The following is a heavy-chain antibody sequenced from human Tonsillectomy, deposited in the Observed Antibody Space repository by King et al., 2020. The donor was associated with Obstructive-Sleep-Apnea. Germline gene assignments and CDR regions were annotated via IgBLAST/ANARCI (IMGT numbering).Heavy chain of an antibody. Sequence: AQLVQSGGGVVQPGRSLSLSCAASGFTFSNYGMHWVRQAPGKGLEWVAVVSYDGSNKYYADSVKGRFTISRDNSKNTLYRQMNSLGSEDTATYYCARVIASMRWSGGYYYGMDVWGQGNTVTVSS. CDR3: ARVIASMRWSGGYYYGMDV. CDR1: GFTFSNYG. CDR2: VSYDGSNK. J-gene: IGHJ6*02. V-gene: IGHV3-30-3*01. D-gene: IGHD3-10*01.